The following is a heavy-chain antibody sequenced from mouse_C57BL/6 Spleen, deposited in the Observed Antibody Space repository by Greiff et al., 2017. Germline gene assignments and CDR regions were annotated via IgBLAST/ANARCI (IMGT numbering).Heavy chain of an antibody. Sequence: EVPLVESGGGLVKPGGSLKLSCAASGFTFSDYGMHWVRQAPEKGLEWVAYISSGSSTIYYADTVKGRFTISRDNAKNTLFLQMTSLRSEDTAMYYCARSGPEDAMDYWGQGTSVTVSS. CDR1: GFTFSDYG. CDR2: ISSGSSTI. CDR3: ARSGPEDAMDY. D-gene: IGHD3-1*01. J-gene: IGHJ4*01. V-gene: IGHV5-17*01.